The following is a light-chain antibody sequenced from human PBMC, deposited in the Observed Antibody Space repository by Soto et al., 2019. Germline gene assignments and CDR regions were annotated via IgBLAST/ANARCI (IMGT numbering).Light chain of an antibody. Sequence: QAVVTEERSMTVTPGGTVTFTCGSSTGAVTSGHYAYWVQQKPGQAPRTVIYDTNNKHSGTPARFSGSLLGGKAALTLLGAQPEDEADYYCLLSFSGDNYVFGTGTKVTVL. CDR1: TGAVTSGHY. CDR3: LLSFSGDNYV. V-gene: IGLV7-46*02. J-gene: IGLJ1*01. CDR2: DTN.